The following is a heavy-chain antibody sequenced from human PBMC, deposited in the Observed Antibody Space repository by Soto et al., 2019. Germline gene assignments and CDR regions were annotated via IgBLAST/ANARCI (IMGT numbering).Heavy chain of an antibody. J-gene: IGHJ1*01. CDR2: IIPIFGTA. V-gene: IGHV1-69*01. D-gene: IGHD6-13*01. Sequence: QVQLVQSGAEVKKPGSSVKVSCKASGGTFSSYAISWVRQAPGQGLEGMGGIIPIFGTANYAQKFQGRVTITADESTSTAYMELSSLRSEDTAVYYCARDVIAAAGTVYFQHWGQGTLVTVSS. CDR3: ARDVIAAAGTVYFQH. CDR1: GGTFSSYA.